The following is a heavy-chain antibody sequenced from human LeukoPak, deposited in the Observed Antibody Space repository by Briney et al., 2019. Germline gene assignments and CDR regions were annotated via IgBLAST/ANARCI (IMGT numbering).Heavy chain of an antibody. CDR3: ARLRDYDSSGYTPPHFDY. Sequence: EASVKVSCKASGYTFTSYDINWVRQVTGQGLEWMGWMNPNGGNTGYAQKFQGRVTMTRNTSISTAYMELSSLRSEDTAVYYCARLRDYDSSGYTPPHFDYWGQGTLVAVSS. J-gene: IGHJ4*02. CDR1: GYTFTSYD. V-gene: IGHV1-8*01. CDR2: MNPNGGNT. D-gene: IGHD3-22*01.